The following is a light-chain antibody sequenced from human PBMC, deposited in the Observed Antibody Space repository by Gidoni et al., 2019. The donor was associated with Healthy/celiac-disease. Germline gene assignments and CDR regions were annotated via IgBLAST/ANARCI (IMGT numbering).Light chain of an antibody. CDR3: QQSYSTPLT. Sequence: DIQMTQSPSSLSASVGDRVTITCRASQSISSYLNWYQQKPGKAPKLRIYAASSLQSGVPSRFSGSGSGTDFTRTISSLQPEDFATYYCQQSYSTPLTFGGGTKVEIK. J-gene: IGKJ4*01. V-gene: IGKV1-39*01. CDR1: QSISSY. CDR2: AAS.